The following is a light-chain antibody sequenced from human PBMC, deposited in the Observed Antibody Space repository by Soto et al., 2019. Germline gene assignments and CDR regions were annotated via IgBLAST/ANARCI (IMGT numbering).Light chain of an antibody. V-gene: IGLV1-40*01. Sequence: QSALTQPPSVSGAPGQRVTISCTGSSSNIGAGYDVHWYQQVPGTAPKVLIYGDNNRPSGVPDRFVGSKSGTSASLAITGLQAEDEADYYCQSFDTSLSGSGVFGGGTKVTVL. J-gene: IGLJ3*02. CDR1: SSNIGAGYD. CDR3: QSFDTSLSGSGV. CDR2: GDN.